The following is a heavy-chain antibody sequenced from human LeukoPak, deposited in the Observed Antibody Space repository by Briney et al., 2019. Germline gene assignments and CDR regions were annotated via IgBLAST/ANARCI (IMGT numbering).Heavy chain of an antibody. CDR3: ARGVYDILTGYSGLNWFDP. D-gene: IGHD3-9*01. CDR2: INPNSGGT. V-gene: IGHV1-2*02. CDR1: GYTFTGYY. J-gene: IGHJ5*02. Sequence: ASVKVSCKASGYTFTGYYMHWVRQAPGQGLEWMGWINPNSGGTNYAQKFQGRVTMTRDTSISTAYMELSRLRSDHTAVYYCARGVYDILTGYSGLNWFDPWGQGTLVTVSS.